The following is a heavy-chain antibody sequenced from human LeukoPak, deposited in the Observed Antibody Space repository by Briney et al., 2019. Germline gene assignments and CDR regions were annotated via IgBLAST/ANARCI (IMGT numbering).Heavy chain of an antibody. V-gene: IGHV3-66*01. CDR3: ARDKVVGATFFDY. D-gene: IGHD1-26*01. Sequence: GGSLRLSCVGSGVIVRSNYMTWVRQAPGKGLEWVSILYHGGSTYYADSVKGRFTISRDNAKNTLYLQMNSLRAEDTAVYYCARDKVVGATFFDYWGQGTLVTVSS. CDR2: LYHGGST. CDR1: GVIVRSNY. J-gene: IGHJ4*02.